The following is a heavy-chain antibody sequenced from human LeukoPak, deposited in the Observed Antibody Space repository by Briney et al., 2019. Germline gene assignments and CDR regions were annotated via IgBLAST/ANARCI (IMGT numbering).Heavy chain of an antibody. CDR1: GGSISSFY. J-gene: IGHJ2*01. CDR2: IYNSGST. Sequence: SETLSLTCTVSGGSISSFYWSWIRQPAGKGLEWIGRIYNSGSTNYNPSLKSRVIMSVDTSKNQFSLKLSSVTAADTAVYYCARVSSSWYQDWYFDLWGRGTLVTVSS. D-gene: IGHD6-13*01. V-gene: IGHV4-4*07. CDR3: ARVSSSWYQDWYFDL.